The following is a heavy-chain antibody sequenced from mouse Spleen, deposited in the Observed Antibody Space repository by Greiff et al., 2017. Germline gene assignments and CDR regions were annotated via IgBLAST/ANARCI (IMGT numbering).Heavy chain of an antibody. V-gene: IGHV1-22*01. Sequence: EVQLQQSGPELVKPGTSVKMSCKATGYTFTDYNMHWVKQSHGKSLEWIGYINPNNGGTSYNQKFKGKATLTVNKSSSTAYMELRSLTSEDSAVYYWARAGNYYLDYWGQGTLVTVSA. CDR3: ARAGNYYLDY. D-gene: IGHD2-1*01. CDR1: GYTFTDYN. CDR2: INPNNGGT. J-gene: IGHJ3*01.